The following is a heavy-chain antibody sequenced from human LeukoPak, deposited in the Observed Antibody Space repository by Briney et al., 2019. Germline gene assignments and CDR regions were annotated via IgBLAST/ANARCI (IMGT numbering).Heavy chain of an antibody. J-gene: IGHJ4*02. V-gene: IGHV1-69*04. D-gene: IGHD3-22*01. CDR2: IIPIFGIA. CDR3: ARGIVVVGGEYYFDY. Sequence: SVKVSCKASGGTFSSYAISWVRQAPGQGLEWMGRIIPIFGIANYAQKFQGRVTITTDKSTSTAYMELSSLRSEDTAVYYCARGIVVVGGEYYFDYWGQGTLVTVSS. CDR1: GGTFSSYA.